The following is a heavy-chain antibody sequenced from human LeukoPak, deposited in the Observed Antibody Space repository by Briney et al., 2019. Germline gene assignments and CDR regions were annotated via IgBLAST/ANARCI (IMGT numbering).Heavy chain of an antibody. J-gene: IGHJ5*02. Sequence: ASVNVSCKASGYTFTSYGISWVRQAPRQGLEWKGWSSAYNGNTNNAQKLQGRVTMTTDTSTSTAYMELRSLRSEDTAVYYCARDSVVAATYTWFDPWGEGTLVTVSS. CDR3: ARDSVVAATYTWFDP. D-gene: IGHD2-15*01. V-gene: IGHV1-18*01. CDR2: SSAYNGNT. CDR1: GYTFTSYG.